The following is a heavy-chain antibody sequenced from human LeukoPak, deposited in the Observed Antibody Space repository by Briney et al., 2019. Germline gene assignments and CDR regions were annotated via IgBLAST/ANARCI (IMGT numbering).Heavy chain of an antibody. CDR2: INPNSGGT. CDR3: ARDPRGVGATRGGAFDY. CDR1: GYTFTGYY. D-gene: IGHD1-26*01. J-gene: IGHJ4*02. V-gene: IGHV1-2*02. Sequence: GASVKVSCKASGYTFTGYYMHWVRQAPGQGLEWMGWINPNSGGTNYAQKFQGRVTMTRDTSISTAYMELSRLRSDDTAVYYCARDPRGVGATRGGAFDYWGQGTLVTVSS.